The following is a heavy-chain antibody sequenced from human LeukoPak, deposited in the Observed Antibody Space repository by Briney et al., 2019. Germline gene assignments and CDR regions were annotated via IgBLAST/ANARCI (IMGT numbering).Heavy chain of an antibody. Sequence: SETLSLTCTVSGGSITSSYWSWIRQSPGEALEWVGFIHHNGNTNYNPSLNSRVTISIDTSKNQFSLWLRSVTAADTAVYYCARGWTIFGADPFDYWGQGILVTVSS. D-gene: IGHD3-3*01. J-gene: IGHJ4*02. V-gene: IGHV4-59*01. CDR3: ARGWTIFGADPFDY. CDR1: GGSITSSY. CDR2: IHHNGNT.